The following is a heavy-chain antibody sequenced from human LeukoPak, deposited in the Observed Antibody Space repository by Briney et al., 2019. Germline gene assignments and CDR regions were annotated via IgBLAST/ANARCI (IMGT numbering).Heavy chain of an antibody. D-gene: IGHD3-3*01. J-gene: IGHJ5*02. V-gene: IGHV4-59*05. Sequence: SETLSLTCTVSGGSISSYYWSWIRQPPGKGLEWIGSIYYSGSTYYNPSLKSRVTISVDTSKNQFSLKLSSVTAADTAVYYCARSPILGVVTVGGNWFDPWGQGTLVTVSS. CDR3: ARSPILGVVTVGGNWFDP. CDR2: IYYSGST. CDR1: GGSISSYY.